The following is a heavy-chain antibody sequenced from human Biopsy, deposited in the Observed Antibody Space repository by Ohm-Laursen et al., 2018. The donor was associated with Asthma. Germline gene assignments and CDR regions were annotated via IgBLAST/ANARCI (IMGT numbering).Heavy chain of an antibody. CDR1: GFSFDDCA. Sequence: SLRLSCAASGFSFDDCAMHWVRQAPGKGLEWVSSISWNSGNIDYAVSVKGRFTISRDNARNSLYLQMQSLRPEDTAFYYCAKSADYYDSTDYLDFWGRGTLVTVSS. V-gene: IGHV3-9*01. CDR3: AKSADYYDSTDYLDF. J-gene: IGHJ4*01. D-gene: IGHD3-22*01. CDR2: ISWNSGNI.